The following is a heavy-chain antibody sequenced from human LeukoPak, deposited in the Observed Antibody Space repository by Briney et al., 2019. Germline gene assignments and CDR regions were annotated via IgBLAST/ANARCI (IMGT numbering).Heavy chain of an antibody. V-gene: IGHV1-69*13. CDR3: ARGTDTIFGVVLLGDI. Sequence: SVKVSCKTSGGTFNSYTVSWVRQAPGQGLEWMGGIIPILGTAKYAQKFQGRVTVTEDESTRTAYMELSNLRSEGKAIYYCARGTDTIFGVVLLGDIWGQGTMVTVSS. J-gene: IGHJ3*02. CDR2: IIPILGTA. D-gene: IGHD3-3*01. CDR1: GGTFNSYT.